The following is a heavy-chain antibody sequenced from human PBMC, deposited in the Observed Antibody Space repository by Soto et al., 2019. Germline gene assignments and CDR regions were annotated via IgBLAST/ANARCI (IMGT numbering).Heavy chain of an antibody. CDR1: GFPFSSYA. CDR2: ISGSGGST. D-gene: IGHD2-2*01. J-gene: IGHJ4*02. CDR3: ASRTGYFDY. V-gene: IGHV3-23*01. Sequence: EVQLLESGGGLLQLGGSLSLSCAASGFPFSSYALSWVRKAPGKGLDWVSAISGSGGSTYYADSVKGRFTISRDNSKNTLYLQMNSLRAEDTAVYYCASRTGYFDYWGQGTLVTVSS.